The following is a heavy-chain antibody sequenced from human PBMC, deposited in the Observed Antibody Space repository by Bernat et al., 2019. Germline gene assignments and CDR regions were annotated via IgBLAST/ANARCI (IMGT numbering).Heavy chain of an antibody. CDR3: AKDMYGDNGHSFDY. CDR2: ISYDGSKK. J-gene: IGHJ4*02. D-gene: IGHD2-21*02. CDR1: GFSFSTYA. V-gene: IGHV3-30*18. Sequence: QVQLVESVGGVVRPGRSLRLSCAASGFSFSTYAMHWVRQAPGKGLEWVAVISYDGSKKYYADSVKGRSTMSRDNSKNTLYLQMNSLRAEDTAVYDCAKDMYGDNGHSFDYWGQGTLVTVSS.